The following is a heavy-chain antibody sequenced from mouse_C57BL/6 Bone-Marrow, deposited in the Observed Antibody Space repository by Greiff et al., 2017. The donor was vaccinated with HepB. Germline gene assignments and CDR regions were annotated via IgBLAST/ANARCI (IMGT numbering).Heavy chain of an antibody. V-gene: IGHV1-59*01. Sequence: QVQLQQPGAELVRPGTSVKLSCKASGYTFTSYWMHWVKQRPGQGLEWIGVIDPSDSYTNYNQKFKGKATLTVDTSSSTAYMQLSSLTSEESAVYYCARSDSSGDFDYWGQGTTLTVSS. CDR1: GYTFTSYW. CDR2: IDPSDSYT. D-gene: IGHD3-2*02. CDR3: ARSDSSGDFDY. J-gene: IGHJ2*01.